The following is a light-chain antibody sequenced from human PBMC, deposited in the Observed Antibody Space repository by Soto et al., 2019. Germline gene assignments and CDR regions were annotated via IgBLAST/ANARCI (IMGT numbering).Light chain of an antibody. CDR1: QSISSY. CDR3: QQANSFPLT. V-gene: IGKV1-39*01. CDR2: AAY. J-gene: IGKJ4*01. Sequence: DIQMTQSPSSLSASVGDRVTITCRASQSISSYLNWYQQKPGKAHKLLIYAAYSLQSGVPSRFSGSGSGTDFTLTIRSLQPEDFATYYCQQANSFPLTFGGGTKVGIK.